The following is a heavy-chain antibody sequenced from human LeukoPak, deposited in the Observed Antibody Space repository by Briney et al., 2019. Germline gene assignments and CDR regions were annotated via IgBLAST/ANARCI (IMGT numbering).Heavy chain of an antibody. CDR1: GFTFSSYV. D-gene: IGHD2-21*02. CDR2: IGGSDGIT. CDR3: VKGGRGADCIFDY. V-gene: IGHV3-23*01. J-gene: IGHJ4*02. Sequence: GGSLRLSCEVSGFTFSSYVMSWVRQAPGKGLEWVAYIGGSDGITSYADSVKGRFTISRDNSKNTVYLEMNSLRAEDTAVYYCVKGGRGADCIFDYWGQGTLVTVS.